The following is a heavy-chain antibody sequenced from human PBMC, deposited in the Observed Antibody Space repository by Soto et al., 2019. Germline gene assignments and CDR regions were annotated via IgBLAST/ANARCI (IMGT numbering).Heavy chain of an antibody. Sequence: WGSLRLSCAASGFTFSNAWMGFFRHSPFQWREWVGHMKSKSEGETTDYAAPVKGRFTISRDDSKNTVYLQMNSLTTEDTAVYYCTAQFYFDASGYSFDLWGQGTLVTVSS. CDR3: TAQFYFDASGYSFDL. J-gene: IGHJ4*02. D-gene: IGHD3-22*01. V-gene: IGHV3-15*01. CDR2: MKSKSEGETT. CDR1: GFTFSNAW.